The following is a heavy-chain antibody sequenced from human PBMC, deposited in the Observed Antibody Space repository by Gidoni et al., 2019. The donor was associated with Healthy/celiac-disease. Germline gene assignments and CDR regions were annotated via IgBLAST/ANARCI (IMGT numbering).Heavy chain of an antibody. CDR2: MNRAGSRT. CDR1: GLPFRSSW. Sequence: EVQLVESGGGLVQPGGSLRLSCAASGLPFRSSWMHWVHQAQGKGLVLVLRMNRAGSRTGYADSAMGRCPISRDNDKNTLYLQMNSLRAEDTAVYYCARDRGADYYDSSVFDYWGQGTLVTVSS. V-gene: IGHV3-74*01. CDR3: ARDRGADYYDSSVFDY. D-gene: IGHD3-22*01. J-gene: IGHJ4*02.